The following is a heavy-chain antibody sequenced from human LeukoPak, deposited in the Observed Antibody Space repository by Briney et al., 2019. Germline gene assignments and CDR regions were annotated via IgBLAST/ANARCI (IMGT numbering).Heavy chain of an antibody. V-gene: IGHV3-30*18. CDR2: ISYDGSNK. J-gene: IGHJ4*02. Sequence: GGSLRLSCAASGFTFSSYGMHWVRQAPGKGLEWVAVISYDGSNKYYADSVKGRVTISRDNSKNTLYLQMNSLRAEDTAVYYCAKDRDPMAVAGTFDYWGQGTLVTVSS. CDR3: AKDRDPMAVAGTFDY. CDR1: GFTFSSYG. D-gene: IGHD6-19*01.